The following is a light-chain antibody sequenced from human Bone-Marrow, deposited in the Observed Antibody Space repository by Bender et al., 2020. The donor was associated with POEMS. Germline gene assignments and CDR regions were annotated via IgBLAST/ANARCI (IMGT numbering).Light chain of an antibody. CDR2: QDT. CDR1: KLGEAY. V-gene: IGLV3-1*01. CDR3: QSWGSNTAV. J-gene: IGLJ2*01. Sequence: SYELTQPPSVSVSPGQTATITCSGEKLGEAYACWYQQKPGQSPVVVIYQDTKRPSGIPERFSGSTSGNTASLTISVTQTMDEADYYCQSWGSNTAVFGGGTKLTVL.